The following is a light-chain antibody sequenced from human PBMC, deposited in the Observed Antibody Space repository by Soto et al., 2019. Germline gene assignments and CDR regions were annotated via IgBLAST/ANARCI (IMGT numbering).Light chain of an antibody. Sequence: QSVLTHPASVSGSPGRSITISCTGTISDVGSYNYVSWYQQYPGKAPKLMIYDVSTRPSGVSDRFSGSKSGNTASLTISGLRAEYEADYYCGSYTTSSNYVFGTGTKVTVL. CDR1: ISDVGSYNY. CDR3: GSYTTSSNYV. CDR2: DVS. J-gene: IGLJ1*01. V-gene: IGLV2-14*03.